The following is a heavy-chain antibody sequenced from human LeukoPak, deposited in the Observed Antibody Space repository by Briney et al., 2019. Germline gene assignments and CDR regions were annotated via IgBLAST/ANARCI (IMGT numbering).Heavy chain of an antibody. D-gene: IGHD3-10*01. V-gene: IGHV1-69*04. CDR1: GGTFSSYA. CDR3: ARDENYYGSGSYVVDV. Sequence: SVKVSCKASGGTFSSYAISWVRQAPGQGLEWMGRIIPILGIANYAQKFQGRVTITADKSTSTAYMELSSLRSEDTAVYYCARDENYYGSGSYVVDVWGQGTTVTVSS. J-gene: IGHJ6*02. CDR2: IIPILGIA.